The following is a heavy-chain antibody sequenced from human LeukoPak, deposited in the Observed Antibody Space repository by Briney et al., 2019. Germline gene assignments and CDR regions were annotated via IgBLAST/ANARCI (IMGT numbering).Heavy chain of an antibody. V-gene: IGHV3-23*01. CDR2: ISDSGART. D-gene: IGHD6-25*01. Sequence: GGSLRLSCAASGFTFSSYAMSWVRQAPGKGLEWVSTISDSGARTNYADSAKGRFTISRDNSMNTLYLQMNSLRADDTAVYYCASDYFLDYWGQGTLVTVSS. CDR1: GFTFSSYA. J-gene: IGHJ4*02. CDR3: ASDYFLDY.